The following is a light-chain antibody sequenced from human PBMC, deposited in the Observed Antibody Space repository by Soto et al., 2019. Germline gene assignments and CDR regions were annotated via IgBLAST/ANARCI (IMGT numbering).Light chain of an antibody. Sequence: DIQMTQSPSSLSASVGDRVTITCRASQGIRHYLAWYQQKPGKVPKLLIYEASNLQSGVPSRFRGGGSGTEFTLTNSSLQPEDVATYYCQNCDSAPQTFGQGTKVEIK. CDR3: QNCDSAPQT. J-gene: IGKJ1*01. V-gene: IGKV1-27*01. CDR2: EAS. CDR1: QGIRHY.